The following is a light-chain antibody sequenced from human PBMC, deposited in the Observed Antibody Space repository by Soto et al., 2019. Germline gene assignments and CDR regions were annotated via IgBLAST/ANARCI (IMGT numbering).Light chain of an antibody. CDR2: DAS. CDR3: QQYNSYSRT. V-gene: IGKV1-5*01. J-gene: IGKJ1*01. Sequence: IQMTQSPSTLSAFVGNRVPIPFLASQSISSWLAWYQQKPGKAPKLLIYDASSLESGVPSRFSGSGSGTEFTLTISSLQPDDFATYYCQQYNSYSRTFGQGTKV. CDR1: QSISSW.